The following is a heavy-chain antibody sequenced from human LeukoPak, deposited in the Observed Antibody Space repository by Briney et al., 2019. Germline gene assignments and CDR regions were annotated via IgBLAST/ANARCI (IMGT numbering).Heavy chain of an antibody. V-gene: IGHV3-43D*03. CDR3: AKEAGTRPHLPYYFDS. CDR1: GFTFHDYA. CDR2: ITWDGGST. Sequence: GSLRLSCAASGFTFHDYAMHWVRQAPGRGLEWVSLITWDGGSTYYTDSVKGRFTISRDSSRNSLSLQMSSLRVEDTALYYCAKEAGTRPHLPYYFDSWGQGTLVTVSS. D-gene: IGHD1/OR15-1a*01. J-gene: IGHJ4*02.